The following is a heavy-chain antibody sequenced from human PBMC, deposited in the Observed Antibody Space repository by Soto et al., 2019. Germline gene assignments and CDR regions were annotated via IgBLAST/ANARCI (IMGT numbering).Heavy chain of an antibody. J-gene: IGHJ6*02. CDR1: GFTFSSYG. CDR3: AKVNGVDWLLYYNYGMDV. D-gene: IGHD3-9*01. Sequence: QVQLVESGGGVVQPGRSLRLSCAASGFTFSSYGMHWVRQAPGKGLEWVAVMSYDGTNKYYADSVRGRFTISRDNSKNTLYRQMNSLRAEDTAVYYCAKVNGVDWLLYYNYGMDVWGQGTTVTVSS. V-gene: IGHV3-30*18. CDR2: MSYDGTNK.